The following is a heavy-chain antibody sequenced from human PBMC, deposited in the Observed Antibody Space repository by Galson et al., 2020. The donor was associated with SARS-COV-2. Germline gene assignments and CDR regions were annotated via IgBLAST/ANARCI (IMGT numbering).Heavy chain of an antibody. Sequence: SETLSLTCAVSGTTISSGSYSWNWIRQPPGKGLEWIWYISHSGATYYNPSLKSPATLSGDSSKNQFSFRLSSVTAADAAVYYCAILHYGELAREAFDIWGPGTGVT. CDR3: AILHYGELAREAFDI. CDR2: ISHSGAT. CDR1: GTTISSGSYS. J-gene: IGHJ3*02. D-gene: IGHD4-17*01. V-gene: IGHV4-30-2*01.